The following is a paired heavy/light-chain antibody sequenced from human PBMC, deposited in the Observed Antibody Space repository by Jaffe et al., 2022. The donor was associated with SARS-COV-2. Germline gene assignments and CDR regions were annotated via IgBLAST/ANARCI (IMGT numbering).Light chain of an antibody. J-gene: IGLJ1*01. CDR2: SNN. V-gene: IGLV1-44*01. CDR1: SSNIGSNT. CDR3: AAWDDSLNGYV. Sequence: QSVLTQPPSASGTPGQRVTISCSGSSSNIGSNTVNWYQQLPGTAPKLLIYSNNQRPSGVPDRFSGSKSGTSASLAISGLQSEDEAGYYCAAWDDSLNGYVFGTGTKVTVL.
Heavy chain of an antibody. CDR1: GVSITSYY. D-gene: IGHD6-13*01. CDR3: ARGVAETDANWFDP. J-gene: IGHJ5*02. Sequence: QVQLQESGPGLVKPSETLSLTCTVSGVSITSYYWTWIRQPPGKGLQWIGYIYYTGSTNYNPSLKSRVTISVDTSKNQFSLKLSSVTAADTAIYYCARGVAETDANWFDPWGQGTLVTVSS. V-gene: IGHV4-59*01. CDR2: IYYTGST.